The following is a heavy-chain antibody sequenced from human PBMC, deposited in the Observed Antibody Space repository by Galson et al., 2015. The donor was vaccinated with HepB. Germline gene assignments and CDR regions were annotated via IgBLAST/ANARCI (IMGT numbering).Heavy chain of an antibody. J-gene: IGHJ4*02. D-gene: IGHD4-23*01. Sequence: SLRLSCAASGFTFDAYGIHWVRQAPGKGLEWVAAISYDGHKTYYSDSVKARFTISRDNSKNTVYLQINGLRAEETAVYFCAREWNDYGGPQSYWGRGSLVAVSS. CDR3: AREWNDYGGPQSY. V-gene: IGHV3-33*01. CDR2: ISYDGHKT. CDR1: GFTFDAYG.